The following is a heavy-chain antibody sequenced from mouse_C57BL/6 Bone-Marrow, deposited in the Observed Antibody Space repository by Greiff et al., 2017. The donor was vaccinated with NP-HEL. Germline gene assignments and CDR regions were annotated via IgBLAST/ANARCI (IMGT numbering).Heavy chain of an antibody. CDR3: ERREYRGDYLR. Sequence: EVQLQQSGPELVQPGASVKISCTASGYTLTDYYIHWVKQCPGKSLEWIGVINPSGGGTSYNQKFKGKATLTVNKSSSTAYMERRSLTSEDSAVYDCERREYRGDYLRWGQGTLVTVSA. CDR2: INPSGGGT. V-gene: IGHV1-26*01. CDR1: GYTLTDYY. D-gene: IGHD2-13*01. J-gene: IGHJ3*02.